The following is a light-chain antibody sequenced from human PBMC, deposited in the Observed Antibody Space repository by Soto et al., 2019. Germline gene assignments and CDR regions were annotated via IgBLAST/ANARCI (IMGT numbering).Light chain of an antibody. CDR2: DAS. CDR3: QQYYSTPLT. CDR1: QSVTTY. Sequence: EIVLTQSPDTLSLSPGERATLSCRASQSVTTYLAWYQQKPGQAPRLLIYDASNRATGIPARFSGSGSGADFTLTISSLQAEDVAVYYCQQYYSTPLTFGGGTKVDIK. V-gene: IGKV3-11*01. J-gene: IGKJ4*01.